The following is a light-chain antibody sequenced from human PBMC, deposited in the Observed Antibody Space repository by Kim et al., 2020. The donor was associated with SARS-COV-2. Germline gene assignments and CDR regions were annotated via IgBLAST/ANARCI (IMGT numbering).Light chain of an antibody. CDR1: QNVLYSSNNRDY. CDR2: WAS. CDR3: QQYYKTPWT. Sequence: DIVMTQSPDSLTVSLGERATINCKSSQNVLYSSNNRDYLAWYQQKPGQPPKLLIYWASTRESGVPDRFSGSGSGPDFTLTISSLQAEDVAVYYCQQYYKTPWTFGQGTKVDIK. V-gene: IGKV4-1*01. J-gene: IGKJ1*01.